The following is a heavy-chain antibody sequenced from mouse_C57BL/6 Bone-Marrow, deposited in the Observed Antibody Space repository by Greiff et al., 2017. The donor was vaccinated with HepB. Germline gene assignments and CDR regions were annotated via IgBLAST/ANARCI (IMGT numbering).Heavy chain of an antibody. D-gene: IGHD4-1*01. CDR2: ISNGGGST. CDR1: GFTFSDYY. Sequence: VQLKESGGGLVQPGGSLKLSCAASGFTFSDYYMYWVRQTPEKRLEWVAYISNGGGSTYYPDTVKGRFTISRDNAKNTLYLQMSRLKSEDTAMYYCARHGRSFDYWGQGTTLTVSS. V-gene: IGHV5-12*01. J-gene: IGHJ2*01. CDR3: ARHGRSFDY.